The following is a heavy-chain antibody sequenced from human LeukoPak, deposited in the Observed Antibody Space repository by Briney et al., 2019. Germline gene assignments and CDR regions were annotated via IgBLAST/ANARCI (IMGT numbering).Heavy chain of an antibody. D-gene: IGHD2-2*01. Sequence: ASVKVSCKASGGTFSSYAISWVRQAPGQGLEWMGGIIPIFGTANYAQRFQGRVTITADESASTAYMELSSLRSEDTAVYYCARDYCSSTSCLFDYWGQGTLVTVSS. CDR3: ARDYCSSTSCLFDY. CDR1: GGTFSSYA. J-gene: IGHJ4*02. V-gene: IGHV1-69*13. CDR2: IIPIFGTA.